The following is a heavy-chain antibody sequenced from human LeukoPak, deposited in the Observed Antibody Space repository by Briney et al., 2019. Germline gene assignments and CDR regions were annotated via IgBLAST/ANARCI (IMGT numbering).Heavy chain of an antibody. D-gene: IGHD6-19*01. Sequence: ASVKVSCKASGYTFTGYYMHWVRQAPGQGLEWMGWINPNSAGKNYAQKFQGRVTMTRDTSISTAYMELSRLRSDDTAVYYCARDLGSGWYLKDYWGQGTLVTVSS. J-gene: IGHJ4*02. V-gene: IGHV1-2*02. CDR1: GYTFTGYY. CDR3: ARDLGSGWYLKDY. CDR2: INPNSAGK.